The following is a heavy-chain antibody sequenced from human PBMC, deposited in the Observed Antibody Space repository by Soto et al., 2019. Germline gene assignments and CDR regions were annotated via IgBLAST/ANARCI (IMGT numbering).Heavy chain of an antibody. Sequence: GGSLRLSCAASGFTFSSYSMHWVRQAPGKGLEWVSSIGTRSDIYYADSVKGRFTISRDNAKNSLSLQMNSMTAEDTAVYYCAREETAWPLAYGLDVWGQGTTVTV. V-gene: IGHV3-21*01. J-gene: IGHJ6*02. D-gene: IGHD2-21*02. CDR1: GFTFSSYS. CDR2: IGTRSDI. CDR3: AREETAWPLAYGLDV.